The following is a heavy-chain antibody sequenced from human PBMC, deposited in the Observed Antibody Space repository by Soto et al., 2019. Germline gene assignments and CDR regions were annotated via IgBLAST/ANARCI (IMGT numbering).Heavy chain of an antibody. J-gene: IGHJ4*02. D-gene: IGHD1-7*01. CDR3: ARGLGTGTTIFDY. V-gene: IGHV1-8*01. CDR2: MNPNSGNT. Sequence: AASVKVSCKASGYTFTSYDINWVRQATGQGLEWMGWMNPNSGNTGYAQKFQGRVTMTRNTSTSTAYMGLSSLRSEDTAVYYCARGLGTGTTIFDYWGQGTLVTVSS. CDR1: GYTFTSYD.